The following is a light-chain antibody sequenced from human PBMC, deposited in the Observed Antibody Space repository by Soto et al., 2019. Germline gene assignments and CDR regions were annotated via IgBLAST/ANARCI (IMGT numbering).Light chain of an antibody. V-gene: IGKV3-20*01. J-gene: IGKJ2*01. CDR1: QSVSSSY. CDR2: GAS. CDR3: QQDGSSPPYT. Sequence: EIVLTQSPGTLSLSPGERATLSCRASQSVSSSYLAWYQQKPGQAPRLLIYGASSRATGIPDRFSGSGSGTDSTLTISRLEPEDFAVYYCQQDGSSPPYTFGQGTKLEIK.